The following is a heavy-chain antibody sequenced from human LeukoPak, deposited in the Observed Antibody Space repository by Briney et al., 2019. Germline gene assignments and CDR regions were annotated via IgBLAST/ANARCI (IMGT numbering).Heavy chain of an antibody. J-gene: IGHJ6*02. D-gene: IGHD1-26*01. CDR1: GGSISSGSYY. Sequence: SETLSLTCTVSGGSISSGSYYWSWVRQPAGKGLEWIGRIYTSGSTNYNPSLKSRVTISVDTSKNQFSLKLSSVTAADTAVYYCARDHRIVGAEGMDVWGQGTTVTVSS. V-gene: IGHV4-61*02. CDR2: IYTSGST. CDR3: ARDHRIVGAEGMDV.